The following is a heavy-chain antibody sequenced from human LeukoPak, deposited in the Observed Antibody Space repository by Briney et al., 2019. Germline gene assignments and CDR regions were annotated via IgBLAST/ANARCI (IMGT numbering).Heavy chain of an antibody. V-gene: IGHV1-18*01. J-gene: IGHJ4*02. CDR2: ISAYNGNT. CDR3: ARDPSYYDYVWRSYRSELRFDY. CDR1: GYTFISYG. D-gene: IGHD3-16*02. Sequence: ASVKVSCKASGYTFISYGISWVRQAPGQGLEWMGWISAYNGNTNYAQKLQGRVTMTTDTSTSTAYMELRSLRSDDTAVYYCARDPSYYDYVWRSYRSELRFDYWGQGTLVTVSS.